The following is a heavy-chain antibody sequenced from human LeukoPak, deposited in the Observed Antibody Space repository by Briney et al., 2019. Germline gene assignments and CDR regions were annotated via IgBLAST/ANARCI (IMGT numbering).Heavy chain of an antibody. CDR3: ARERDYYDSSGYGMFYDY. V-gene: IGHV3-21*01. CDR2: ISSSSSYI. J-gene: IGHJ4*02. D-gene: IGHD3-22*01. CDR1: GFTFSSYS. Sequence: PGGSLRLSCAASGFTFSSYSMNWVRHAPGKGLEWVSSISSSSSYIYYADPVKGRFTISRDNAKNSLYLQMNSLRAEDTAVYYCARERDYYDSSGYGMFYDYWGQGTLVTVSS.